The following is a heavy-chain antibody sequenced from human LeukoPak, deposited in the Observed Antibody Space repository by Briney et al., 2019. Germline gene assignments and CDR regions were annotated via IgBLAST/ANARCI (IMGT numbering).Heavy chain of an antibody. V-gene: IGHV4-34*01. J-gene: IGHJ4*02. D-gene: IGHD6-19*01. CDR3: ARERRPRYSSGWYFGY. Sequence: SETLSLTCAVYGGSFSGYYWSWIRQPPGKGLEWIGEINHSGSTNYNPSLKSRVTISVDTSKNQFSLRLSSVTAADTAVYYCARERRPRYSSGWYFGYWGQGTLVTVSS. CDR2: INHSGST. CDR1: GGSFSGYY.